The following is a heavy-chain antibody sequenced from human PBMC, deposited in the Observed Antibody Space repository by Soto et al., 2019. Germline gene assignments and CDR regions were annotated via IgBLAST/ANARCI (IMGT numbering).Heavy chain of an antibody. Sequence: GASVKVSCKTSGYTFSNYGINWVRQAPGQGLEWMGWISAYNGNTNFAQKLQGRVSLTTDTSSTTAYMELRSLTSDVTAVYYCARDLVPGYTGFSDYWGQGTLVTVSS. D-gene: IGHD5-12*01. V-gene: IGHV1-18*01. CDR2: ISAYNGNT. CDR3: ARDLVPGYTGFSDY. J-gene: IGHJ4*02. CDR1: GYTFSNYG.